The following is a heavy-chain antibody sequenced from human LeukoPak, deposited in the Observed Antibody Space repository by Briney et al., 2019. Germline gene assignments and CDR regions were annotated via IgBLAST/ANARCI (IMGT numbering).Heavy chain of an antibody. Sequence: ASVKVSCKASGYTFTSYGISWVRQAPGQGLEWMGGIIPIFGTANYAQKFQGRVTITTDESTSTAYMELSSLRSEDTAVYYCARVISGFWTGYYDPFDIWGQGTMVTVSS. J-gene: IGHJ3*02. D-gene: IGHD3/OR15-3a*01. CDR1: GYTFTSYG. CDR3: ARVISGFWTGYYDPFDI. V-gene: IGHV1-69*05. CDR2: IIPIFGTA.